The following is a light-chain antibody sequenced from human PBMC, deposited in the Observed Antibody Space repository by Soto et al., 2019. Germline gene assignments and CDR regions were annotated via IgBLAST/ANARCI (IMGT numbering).Light chain of an antibody. V-gene: IGLV3-21*04. CDR2: YDN. Sequence: VLTQPPSVSVAPGKTARITCGGNNIGSKSVHWYQQKPGQAPVLVIYYDNDRPSGIPERFSGSNSGNTATLTISRVEAGDEADYYCQVWDSSSDHAVFGGGTQLTVL. J-gene: IGLJ7*01. CDR1: NIGSKS. CDR3: QVWDSSSDHAV.